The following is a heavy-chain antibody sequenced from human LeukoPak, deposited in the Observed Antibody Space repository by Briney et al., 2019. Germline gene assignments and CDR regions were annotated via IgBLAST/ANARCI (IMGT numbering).Heavy chain of an antibody. J-gene: IGHJ4*02. D-gene: IGHD1-14*01. Sequence: GGSLRLSCAASGFSFAKAWMNWVRQAPGKGLEWVAIIKQDGSEKYYVDSVKGRFTISRDNAEKSLYLQMNSLRAADTAVYYCATSRTSDYWGQGTLVTVSS. CDR3: ATSRTSDY. CDR2: IKQDGSEK. CDR1: GFSFAKAW. V-gene: IGHV3-7*03.